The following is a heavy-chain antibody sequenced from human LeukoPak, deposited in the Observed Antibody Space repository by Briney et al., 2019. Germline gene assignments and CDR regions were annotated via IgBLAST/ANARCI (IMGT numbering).Heavy chain of an antibody. CDR1: GFTFSSYW. V-gene: IGHV3-74*01. Sequence: TGGSLRLSCAASGFTFSSYWMHWVRQAPGKGLVWVSRINSDGSSTSYADSVKGRFTISRDNAKNTLYLQMNSLRAEDTAVYYCARDPVTTVPWDYYYYYMDVWGKGTTVTVSS. J-gene: IGHJ6*03. CDR3: ARDPVTTVPWDYYYYYMDV. CDR2: INSDGSST. D-gene: IGHD4-11*01.